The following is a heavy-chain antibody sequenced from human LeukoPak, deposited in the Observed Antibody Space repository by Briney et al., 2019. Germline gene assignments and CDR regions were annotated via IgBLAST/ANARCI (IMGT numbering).Heavy chain of an antibody. J-gene: IGHJ6*02. CDR1: GFTFSSYS. CDR3: AKDLYMESSGCVYYYYGMDV. D-gene: IGHD3-22*01. Sequence: GGSLRLSCAASGFTFSSYSMNWVRQAPGKGLEWVSSISSSSSYIYYADSVKGRFTISRDNAKNSLYLQMNSLRAEDTAVYYCAKDLYMESSGCVYYYYGMDVWGQGATVTVSS. CDR2: ISSSSSYI. V-gene: IGHV3-21*04.